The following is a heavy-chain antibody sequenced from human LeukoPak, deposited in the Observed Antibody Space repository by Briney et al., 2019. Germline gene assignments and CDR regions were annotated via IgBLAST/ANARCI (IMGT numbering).Heavy chain of an antibody. CDR2: MNPNSGNT. Sequence: ASVTVSRKTSGYTFTNNDIIWVRQAPGQGLEWMGWMNPNSGNTGYAQKFQGRLTMTRNNSLNTAYMELISLRSEDTAVYYCARDGRTVGATQSLGCWGQGTLVIVSS. J-gene: IGHJ4*02. D-gene: IGHD1-26*01. CDR3: ARDGRTVGATQSLGC. CDR1: GYTFTNND. V-gene: IGHV1-8*01.